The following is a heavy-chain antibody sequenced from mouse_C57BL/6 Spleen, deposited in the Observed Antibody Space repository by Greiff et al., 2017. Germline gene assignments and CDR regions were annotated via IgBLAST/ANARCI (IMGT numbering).Heavy chain of an antibody. CDR3: AREVYDGYGGYAMDY. CDR2: ISYSGST. CDR1: GYSITSGYD. D-gene: IGHD2-3*01. J-gene: IGHJ4*01. V-gene: IGHV3-1*01. Sequence: ESGPGMVKPSQSLSLTCTVTGYSITSGYDWHWIRHFPGNKLEWMGYISYSGSTNYNPSLKSRISITHDTSKNHFFLKLNSVTTEDTATYYCAREVYDGYGGYAMDYWGQGTSVTVSS.